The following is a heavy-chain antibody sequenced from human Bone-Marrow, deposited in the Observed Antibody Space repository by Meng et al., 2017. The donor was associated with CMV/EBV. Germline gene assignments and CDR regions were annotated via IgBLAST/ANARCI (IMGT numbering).Heavy chain of an antibody. CDR3: ARGFYGSGSPSNWFDP. CDR2: IYYSGST. V-gene: IGHV4-59*01. J-gene: IGHJ5*02. CDR1: GGSIRSYY. Sequence: GSLRLSCTVSGGSIRSYYWNWIRQSPGKGLEWIGYIYYSGSTNYSPSLKSRVTISVDTSKNQFSLKLSSVTAADTAVYYCARGFYGSGSPSNWFDPWGQGTLVTVSS. D-gene: IGHD3-10*01.